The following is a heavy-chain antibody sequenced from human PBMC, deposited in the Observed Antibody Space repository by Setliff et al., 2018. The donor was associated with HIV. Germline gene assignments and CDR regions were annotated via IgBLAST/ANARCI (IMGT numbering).Heavy chain of an antibody. Sequence: ASVKVSCKVSGYSLTDLSIHWVRQAPGKGLEWMGGFDPEDGETVYAQKLQGRVTMTEDTSTDTAYMELSSLRSEDTAVYYCARDHCGGDCYSLWYFDLWGRGTLVTVSS. CDR2: FDPEDGET. V-gene: IGHV1-24*01. CDR1: GYSLTDLS. J-gene: IGHJ2*01. D-gene: IGHD2-21*02. CDR3: ARDHCGGDCYSLWYFDL.